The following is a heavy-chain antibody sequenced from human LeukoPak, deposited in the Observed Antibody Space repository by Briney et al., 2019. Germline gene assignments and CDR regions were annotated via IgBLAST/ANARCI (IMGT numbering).Heavy chain of an antibody. CDR2: ISTSAGTI. V-gene: IGHV3-11*01. Sequence: KTGGSLRLSCAASGFTFSDYYMTWIRQAPGKGLEWISYISTSAGTIYYADSVKGRFTISRDNAKNSLYLQMNSLRAEDTAVYYCVRDAIDSSGFDFDYWGQGTLVTVSS. J-gene: IGHJ4*02. D-gene: IGHD3-22*01. CDR3: VRDAIDSSGFDFDY. CDR1: GFTFSDYY.